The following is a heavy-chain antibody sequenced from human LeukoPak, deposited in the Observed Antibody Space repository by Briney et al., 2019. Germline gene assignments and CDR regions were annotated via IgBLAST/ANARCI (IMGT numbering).Heavy chain of an antibody. CDR2: IYHSGST. V-gene: IGHV4-30-2*01. CDR1: GGSISSGGYS. J-gene: IGHJ5*02. Sequence: PSQTLSLTCAVSGGSISSGGYSWSWIRQPPGKGLEWIGYIYHSGSTYYNPSLKSRVTISVDTSKNQFSLKLSSVTAADTAVYYCARGEEWFDPWGQGTLVTVSS. CDR3: ARGEEWFDP.